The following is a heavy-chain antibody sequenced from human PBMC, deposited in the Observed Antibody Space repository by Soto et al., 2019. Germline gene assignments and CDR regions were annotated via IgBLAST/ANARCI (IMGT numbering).Heavy chain of an antibody. Sequence: GESLKISCKGSGYSFTSYWISWVRQMPGKGLEWMGRIDPSDSYTNYSPSFQGHVTISADKSVSTAYLQWSSLKASDTAMYYCAREYYDFWSGYQSDNWFDLWGQGTLVTVSS. CDR3: AREYYDFWSGYQSDNWFDL. D-gene: IGHD3-3*01. CDR1: GYSFTSYW. J-gene: IGHJ5*02. V-gene: IGHV5-10-1*01. CDR2: IDPSDSYT.